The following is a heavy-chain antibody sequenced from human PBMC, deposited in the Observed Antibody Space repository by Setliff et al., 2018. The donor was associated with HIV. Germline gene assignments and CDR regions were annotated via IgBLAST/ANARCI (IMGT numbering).Heavy chain of an antibody. V-gene: IGHV3-23*01. CDR1: GFTFSNAW. CDR3: AKTQTVITVYGPFDS. J-gene: IGHJ4*02. D-gene: IGHD4-4*01. Sequence: GALRLSCAASGFTFSNAWMSWVRQAPGKGLEWVSVISGSGDITYYRESVKGRFTVSRDNSNNTVYLQMNSLRAEDTAMYYCAKTQTVITVYGPFDSWGQGTPVTVSS. CDR2: ISGSGDIT.